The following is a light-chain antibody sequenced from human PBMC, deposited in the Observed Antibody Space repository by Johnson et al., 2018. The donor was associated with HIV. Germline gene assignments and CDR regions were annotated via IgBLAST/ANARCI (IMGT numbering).Light chain of an antibody. CDR1: SSNIGNNY. CDR3: GAWDMSLSAFNYV. Sequence: QSVLTQPPSVSAAPGQKVTISCSGSSSNIGNNYVSWYQQFPGTAPKLLIYENNKRPSGIPDRFSGSKSGTSATLGITGLQTGDEADYYCGAWDMSLSAFNYVFGTGTKVTVL. CDR2: ENN. J-gene: IGLJ1*01. V-gene: IGLV1-51*02.